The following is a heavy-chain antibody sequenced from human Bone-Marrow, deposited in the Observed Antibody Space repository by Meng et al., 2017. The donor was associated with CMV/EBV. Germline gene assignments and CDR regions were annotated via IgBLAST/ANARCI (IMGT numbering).Heavy chain of an antibody. CDR3: AGFVWGIGFDP. V-gene: IGHV4-61*01. CDR2: MHHSGKA. D-gene: IGHD6-13*01. J-gene: IGHJ5*02. CDR1: GGSVSSGSCY. Sequence: SETLSLTCTVSGGSVSSGSCYWSWIRQPPGKGLEWLGEMHHSGKANSNPSVRSRLTMSLDTSKRQVSLKLSSATAADTAVYYCAGFVWGIGFDPWGQGTLVTVSS.